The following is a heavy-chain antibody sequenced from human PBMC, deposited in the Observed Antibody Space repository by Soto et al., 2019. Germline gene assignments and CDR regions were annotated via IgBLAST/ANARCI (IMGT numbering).Heavy chain of an antibody. CDR1: AFSLKTNGVA. CDR3: TQASGQINTGSDN. J-gene: IGHJ3*02. CDR2: IFWDDDA. Sequence: GPTLRNATPTLTLTFTSSAFSLKTNGVAVGWIRQPPGKALEWLALIFWDDDARYSPSLKSRLTITKDTSKNQVVLIMTNMDPVDTGTYYCTQASGQINTGSDNWG. V-gene: IGHV2-5*02. D-gene: IGHD3-10*01.